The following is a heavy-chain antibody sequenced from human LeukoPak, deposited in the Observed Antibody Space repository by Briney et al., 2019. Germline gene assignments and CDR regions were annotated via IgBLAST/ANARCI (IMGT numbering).Heavy chain of an antibody. Sequence: PSQTLSLTCTVSGGSISSGSYYWSWIRQPAGKGLEWIGRIYTSGSTNYNPSLKSRVTISVDTSKNQFSLKLSSLTAADTAVYYCAREISSRVVERDAFDIWGQGTMVTVSS. D-gene: IGHD3-3*01. CDR3: AREISSRVVERDAFDI. J-gene: IGHJ3*02. CDR1: GGSISSGSYY. CDR2: IYTSGST. V-gene: IGHV4-61*02.